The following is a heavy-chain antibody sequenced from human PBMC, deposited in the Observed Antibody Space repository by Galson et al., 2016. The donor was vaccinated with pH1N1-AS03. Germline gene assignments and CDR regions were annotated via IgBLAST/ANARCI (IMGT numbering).Heavy chain of an antibody. V-gene: IGHV1-2*02. D-gene: IGHD1-26*01. CDR2: INPSSGGT. CDR1: GYTFAYYY. CDR3: ARGGGSALDS. Sequence: SVKVSCKASGYTFAYYYVHWVRQAPGQGLEWMGWINPSSGGTKFAQKFQGTVSMTTDTSTRTAYMELSRLRSDDTAVYYCARGGGSALDSWGQGTLVTGSS. J-gene: IGHJ4*02.